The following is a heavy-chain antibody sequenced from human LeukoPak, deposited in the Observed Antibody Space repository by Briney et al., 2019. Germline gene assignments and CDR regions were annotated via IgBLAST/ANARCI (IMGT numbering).Heavy chain of an antibody. CDR3: ARATAFDY. CDR2: INHSGST. CDR1: GGSFSGYY. Sequence: SETLSLTCAVYGGSFSGYYWSWIRQPPGKGLEWIGEINHSGSTNYNPPLKSRVTISVDTSKNQFSLKLSSVTAADTAVYYCARATAFDYWGQGTLVTVSS. J-gene: IGHJ4*02. V-gene: IGHV4-34*01.